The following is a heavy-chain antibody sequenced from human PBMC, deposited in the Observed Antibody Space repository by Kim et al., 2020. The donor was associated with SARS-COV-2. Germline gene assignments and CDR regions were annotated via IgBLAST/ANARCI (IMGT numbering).Heavy chain of an antibody. CDR1: GFMFSSHA. Sequence: GGSLRLSCAASGFMFSSHAMTWVRQAPGKGLERVAIISAGGHSIYYADSVKGRFTVSRDNSKNTLYLQMNSLRAEDTALYFCAKDQSGDYYYYSGMDVWGPVTTVTVSS. V-gene: IGHV3-23*01. J-gene: IGHJ6*02. D-gene: IGHD1-26*01. CDR2: ISAGGHSI. CDR3: AKDQSGDYYYYSGMDV.